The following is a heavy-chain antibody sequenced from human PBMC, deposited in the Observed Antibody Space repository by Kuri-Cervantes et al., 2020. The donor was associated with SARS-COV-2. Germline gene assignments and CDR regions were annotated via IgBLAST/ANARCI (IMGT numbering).Heavy chain of an antibody. CDR2: INTNTGNP. D-gene: IGHD3-16*02. Sequence: ASVKVSCKASGSTFTSYAMNWVRQAPGQGLEWMGWINTNTGNPTYAQGFTGRFVFSLDTSVSTAYLQISSLKAEDTAVYYCARDVDDYVWGSYRSFDYWGQGTLVTVSS. J-gene: IGHJ4*02. V-gene: IGHV7-4-1*02. CDR1: GSTFTSYA. CDR3: ARDVDDYVWGSYRSFDY.